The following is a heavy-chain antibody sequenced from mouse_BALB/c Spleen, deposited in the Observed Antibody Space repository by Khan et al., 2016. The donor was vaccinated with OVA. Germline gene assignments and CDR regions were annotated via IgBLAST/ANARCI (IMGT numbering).Heavy chain of an antibody. D-gene: IGHD1-1*01. CDR3: ARGNYYGYYFDY. V-gene: IGHV3-2*02. CDR2: ISYSGVT. CDR1: GYSITSGYA. J-gene: IGHJ2*01. Sequence: EVQLKESGPGLVKPSQSLSLTCTVTGYSITSGYAWNWIRQFPGNKLEWMGYISYSGVTSYTPSLKSRISITRDTSKNQFFLQLNSVTTEDTATDYCARGNYYGYYFDYWGQGTTLTVSS.